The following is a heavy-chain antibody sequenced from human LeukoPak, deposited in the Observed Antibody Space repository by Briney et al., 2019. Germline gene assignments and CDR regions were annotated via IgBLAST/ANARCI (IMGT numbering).Heavy chain of an antibody. Sequence: GGSLRLSCAASGFTFSNYGLSWVRQAPGKGLEWVSGITGSGGSTYYADSVKGRFTISRDNSKNTLYLQMNSLRAEDTAVYYCARLRFCSSTSCYEDYWGQGTLVTVSS. CDR3: ARLRFCSSTSCYEDY. D-gene: IGHD2-2*01. J-gene: IGHJ4*02. CDR1: GFTFSNYG. CDR2: ITGSGGST. V-gene: IGHV3-23*01.